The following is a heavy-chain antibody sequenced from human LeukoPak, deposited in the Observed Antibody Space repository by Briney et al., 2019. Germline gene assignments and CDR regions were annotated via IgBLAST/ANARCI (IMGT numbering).Heavy chain of an antibody. CDR3: ASPTSRIAAAGIFDY. D-gene: IGHD6-13*01. Sequence: ASVKVSCKASGYTFTSYGISWVRQAPGQGLEWMGWMNPNSGNTGYAQKFQGRVTMTRNTSISTAYMELSSLRSEDTAVYYCASPTSRIAAAGIFDYWGQGTLVTVSS. CDR2: MNPNSGNT. J-gene: IGHJ4*02. V-gene: IGHV1-8*02. CDR1: GYTFTSYG.